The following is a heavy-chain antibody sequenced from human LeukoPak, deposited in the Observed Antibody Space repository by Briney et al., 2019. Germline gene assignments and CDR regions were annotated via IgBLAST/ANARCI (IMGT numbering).Heavy chain of an antibody. Sequence: GGSVRLSCAASGVTFSGDGMHWVRLAPGKGLEWVVYIWFDGKNEHFAASVKGRFTISRDNSKKTMYLQINSLRAEDTAVYYCARDRHCVNGLCHNSPGMDVWGRGITVTVSS. CDR2: IWFDGKNE. V-gene: IGHV3-33*01. CDR3: ARDRHCVNGLCHNSPGMDV. CDR1: GVTFSGDG. J-gene: IGHJ6*02. D-gene: IGHD2-8*01.